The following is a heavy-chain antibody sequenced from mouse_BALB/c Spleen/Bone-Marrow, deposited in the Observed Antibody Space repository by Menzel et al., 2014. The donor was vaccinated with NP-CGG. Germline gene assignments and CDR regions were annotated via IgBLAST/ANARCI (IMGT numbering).Heavy chain of an antibody. Sequence: VQLKESGPELVKPGASVKMSCKASGYTFTSSDMLWVKQKPGQGLEWIGYINPYNDGTKYNEKFKGKATLTSDKSSSTAYMELSGLTSEDSAVYYCARRLLRLLGWYFDVWGAGTTVTVSS. D-gene: IGHD1-2*01. V-gene: IGHV1-14*01. J-gene: IGHJ1*01. CDR2: INPYNDGT. CDR3: ARRLLRLLGWYFDV. CDR1: GYTFTSSD.